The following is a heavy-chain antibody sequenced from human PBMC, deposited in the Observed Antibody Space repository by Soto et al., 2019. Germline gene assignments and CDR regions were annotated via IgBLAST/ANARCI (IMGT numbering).Heavy chain of an antibody. J-gene: IGHJ4*02. V-gene: IGHV4-34*01. CDR1: GGSFSGYY. CDR3: ARSTLI. Sequence: SETLSLTCAVYGGSFSGYYWSWIRQPPGKGLEWIGEINHSGSTNYNPSLKSRVTISVDTSKNQFSLKLSSVTAADTAVYYCARSTLIWGQGTLVTVSS. CDR2: INHSGST.